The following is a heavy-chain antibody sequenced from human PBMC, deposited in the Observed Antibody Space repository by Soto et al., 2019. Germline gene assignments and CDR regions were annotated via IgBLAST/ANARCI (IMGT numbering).Heavy chain of an antibody. Sequence: GGSLRLSCAASGFTFSSYGMHWVRQAPGKGLEWVAVISYDGSNKYYADSVKGRFTISRDNSKNTLYLQMNSLRAEDTAVYYCAKDWDNYYDTGSVFDYWGQGTLVTVSS. J-gene: IGHJ4*02. CDR1: GFTFSSYG. D-gene: IGHD3-22*01. V-gene: IGHV3-30*18. CDR2: ISYDGSNK. CDR3: AKDWDNYYDTGSVFDY.